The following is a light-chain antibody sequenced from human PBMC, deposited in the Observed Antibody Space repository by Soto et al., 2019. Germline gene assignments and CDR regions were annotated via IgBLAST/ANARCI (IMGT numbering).Light chain of an antibody. J-gene: IGLJ2*01. CDR1: SSNIGTGFD. Sequence: QSVLTQPPSVSVAPGQTITFSCTGTSSNIGTGFDVHWYQLLPGTVPNLLIYENPNRPAGVPDRFSGYKSGTSASLTISGLQAEDEAYYYCQSYDIRLRVIFGGGTKLTVL. CDR3: QSYDIRLRVI. CDR2: ENP. V-gene: IGLV1-40*01.